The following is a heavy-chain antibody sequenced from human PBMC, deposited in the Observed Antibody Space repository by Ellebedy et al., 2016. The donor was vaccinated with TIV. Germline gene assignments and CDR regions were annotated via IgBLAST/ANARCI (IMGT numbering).Heavy chain of an antibody. D-gene: IGHD3-10*01. J-gene: IGHJ5*02. CDR1: GYTFTGYY. CDR2: INPNSGGT. CDR3: ARDRGSGSYQNWFDP. V-gene: IGHV1-2*04. Sequence: ASVKVSXKASGYTFTGYYMHWVRQAPGQGLEWMGWINPNSGGTNYAQKFQGWVTMTRDTSISTAYMELSRLRSDDTAVYYCARDRGSGSYQNWFDPWGQGTLVTVSS.